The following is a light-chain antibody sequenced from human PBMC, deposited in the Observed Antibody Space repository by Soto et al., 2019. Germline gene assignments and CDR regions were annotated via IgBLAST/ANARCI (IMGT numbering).Light chain of an antibody. CDR2: GAS. V-gene: IGKV3-20*01. Sequence: EIVLTQSPGTLSSSPGDRATFSCRASQSVTSSYLAWYQQKGGQAPRLLIYGASRRATGTPDRFSGSGSGTDFTLTISRLEPEDFAVYYCQQYGSSPQTFGQGTKVEIK. CDR3: QQYGSSPQT. J-gene: IGKJ1*01. CDR1: QSVTSSY.